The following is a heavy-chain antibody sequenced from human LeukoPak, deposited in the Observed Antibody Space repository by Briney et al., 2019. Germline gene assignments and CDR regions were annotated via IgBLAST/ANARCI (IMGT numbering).Heavy chain of an antibody. D-gene: IGHD3-10*01. CDR1: GYSFITYW. CDR3: ARQEVRLDAFDI. Sequence: GESLKISCKGSGYSFITYWIGWVRPMPGKGLEWMGIIYPGDSDTRYSPSFQGQVAISADKSISTAYLQWSSLKASDTAMYYCARQEVRLDAFDIWGQGTMVTVSS. J-gene: IGHJ3*02. CDR2: IYPGDSDT. V-gene: IGHV5-51*01.